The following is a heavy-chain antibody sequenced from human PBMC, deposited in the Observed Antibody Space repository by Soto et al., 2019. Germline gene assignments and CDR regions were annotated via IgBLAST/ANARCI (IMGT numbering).Heavy chain of an antibody. Sequence: GASVKVSCKASGYTFTSYYMHWVRQAPGQGLEWMGIINPSGGSTSYAQKFQGRVTMTRDTSTSTVYMELSSLRSEDMAVYYCARDLQLAHFDYWGQGTLVTVSS. V-gene: IGHV1-46*03. D-gene: IGHD6-13*01. CDR1: GYTFTSYY. J-gene: IGHJ4*02. CDR2: INPSGGST. CDR3: ARDLQLAHFDY.